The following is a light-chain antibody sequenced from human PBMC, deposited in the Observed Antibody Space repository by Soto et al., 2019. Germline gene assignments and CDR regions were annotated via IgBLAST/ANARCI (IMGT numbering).Light chain of an antibody. CDR3: QQRYKTSLSS. Sequence: DIQMTQSPSFLSASVGDRVTITCRASQRIDNFLNWYQQKPGKAPKLLIYGASSLQSGVPSRFSGSGSGTVFTLTITSLQPEDSATYHCQQRYKTSLSSFGQGTKVEIK. CDR2: GAS. CDR1: QRIDNF. J-gene: IGKJ2*01. V-gene: IGKV1-39*01.